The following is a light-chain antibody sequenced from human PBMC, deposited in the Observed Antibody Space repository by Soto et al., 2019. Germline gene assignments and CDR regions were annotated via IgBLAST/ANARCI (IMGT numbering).Light chain of an antibody. CDR3: QQYGSSPWT. V-gene: IGKV3-20*01. Sequence: EIVLTQSPGTLSLSPGERATLSCRASHSVNSRLARYQQKPGQAPRLLIYGASSRATGIPDGFSGSGSGTDFTLTISRLEPEDFAVYYCQQYGSSPWTFGQGTKVE. CDR1: HSVNSR. J-gene: IGKJ1*01. CDR2: GAS.